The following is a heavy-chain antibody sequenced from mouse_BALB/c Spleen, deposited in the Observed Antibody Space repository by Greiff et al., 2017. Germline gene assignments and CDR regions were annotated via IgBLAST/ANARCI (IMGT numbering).Heavy chain of an antibody. V-gene: IGHV6-6*02. D-gene: IGHD1-2*01. CDR3: TRMATATGYYAMDY. CDR2: IRLKSNNYAT. Sequence: EVELMESGGGLVQPGGSMKLSCVASGFTFSNYWMNWVRQSPEKGLEWVAEIRLKSNNYATHYAESVKGRFTISRDDSKSSVYLQMNNLRAEDTGIYYCTRMATATGYYAMDYWGQGTSVTVSS. CDR1: GFTFSNYW. J-gene: IGHJ4*01.